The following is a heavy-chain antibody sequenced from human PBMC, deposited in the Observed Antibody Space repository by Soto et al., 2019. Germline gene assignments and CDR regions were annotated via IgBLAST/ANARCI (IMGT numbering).Heavy chain of an antibody. J-gene: IGHJ4*02. V-gene: IGHV4-39*01. Sequence: QLQLQESGPGLVKPSETLSLTCTVSGGSISSSSYYWGWIRQPPGKGLEWIGSIYYSGSTYYNPSLKSRGTISVDTSKNQFSLKVKTVTAADTAVYYCARHSILEESSGWYVPFDYWGQGTLVTVSS. D-gene: IGHD6-19*01. CDR2: IYYSGST. CDR1: GGSISSSSYY. CDR3: ARHSILEESSGWYVPFDY.